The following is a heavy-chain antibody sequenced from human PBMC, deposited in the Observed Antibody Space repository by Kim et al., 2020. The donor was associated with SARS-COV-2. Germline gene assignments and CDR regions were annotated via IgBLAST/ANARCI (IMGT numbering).Heavy chain of an antibody. J-gene: IGHJ4*02. CDR1: GFTLTKYW. V-gene: IGHV3-74*01. Sequence: GGSLRLSCAASGFTLTKYWMHWVRQAPGKGLVWVSRISSDGITVNYADSVKGRFTISRDNAQNRLYLQMNSLRADDTAVYYCTRVVEGAAGLCDYWGQGTLVTVSS. CDR2: ISSDGITV. CDR3: TRVVEGAAGLCDY. D-gene: IGHD1-26*01.